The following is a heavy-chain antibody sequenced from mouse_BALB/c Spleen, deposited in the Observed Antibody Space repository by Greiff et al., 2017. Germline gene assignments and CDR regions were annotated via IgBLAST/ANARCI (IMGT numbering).Heavy chain of an antibody. Sequence: QVQLKESGPGLVAPSQSLSITCTVSGFSLTGYGVNWVRQPPGKGLEWLGMIWGDGSTDYNSALKSRLSISKDNSKSQVILKMNRLQTDDTARYYCARGGQYYAMDYWGQGTSVTVAS. CDR3: ARGGQYYAMDY. J-gene: IGHJ4*01. CDR2: IWGDGST. CDR1: GFSLTGYG. V-gene: IGHV2-6-7*01.